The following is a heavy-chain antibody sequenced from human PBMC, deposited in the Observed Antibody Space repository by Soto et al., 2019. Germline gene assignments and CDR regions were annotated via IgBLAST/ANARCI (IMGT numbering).Heavy chain of an antibody. D-gene: IGHD6-13*01. V-gene: IGHV4-31*03. CDR1: GGSISSGGYY. Sequence: SETLSLTCTVSGGSISSGGYYWSWIRQHPGKGLEWIGYIYYSGSTYYNPSLKSRVTISVDTSKNQFSLKLSSVTAADTAVYYCAREGAAGRRARDYFDYWGQGTLVTVSS. CDR3: AREGAAGRRARDYFDY. J-gene: IGHJ4*02. CDR2: IYYSGST.